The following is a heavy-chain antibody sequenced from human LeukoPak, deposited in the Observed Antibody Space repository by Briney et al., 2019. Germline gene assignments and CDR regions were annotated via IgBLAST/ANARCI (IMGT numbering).Heavy chain of an antibody. V-gene: IGHV3-30-3*01. J-gene: IGHJ5*02. D-gene: IGHD2-8*01. CDR3: VKDPGGCTNGVCSEEGLFDP. CDR2: ISYDGSNK. Sequence: PGRSLRLSCAASGFTFSSYAMHWVRQAPGKGLEWVAVISYDGSNKYYADSVKGRFTISRDNSKNTLYLQMNSLRAEDTAVYYCVKDPGGCTNGVCSEEGLFDPWGQGTLVTVSS. CDR1: GFTFSSYA.